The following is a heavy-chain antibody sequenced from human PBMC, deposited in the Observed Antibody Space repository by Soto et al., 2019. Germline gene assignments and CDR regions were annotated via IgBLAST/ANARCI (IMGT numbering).Heavy chain of an antibody. J-gene: IGHJ4*02. CDR1: GFTFSRYG. V-gene: IGHV3-33*01. Sequence: GGSLRLSCAASGFTFSRYGMHWVRQAPGKGLEWVAVIWYDGSNKYYADSVKGRFTISRDNSKNTLYLQMDSLRAEDTAVYYCARAPGVGYFDYWGQGTLVTVSS. CDR2: IWYDGSNK. D-gene: IGHD3-3*01. CDR3: ARAPGVGYFDY.